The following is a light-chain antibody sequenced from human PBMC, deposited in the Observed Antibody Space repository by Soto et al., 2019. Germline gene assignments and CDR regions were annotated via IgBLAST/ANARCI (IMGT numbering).Light chain of an antibody. V-gene: IGKV3-20*01. J-gene: IGKJ1*01. Sequence: EIVLTQSPGTLSLSPGERATLSCRASRSVSNNYLAWYQQKPGQAPRLLIYDASNRATGIPARFSGSGSGTDFTLTISSLEPEDFAVYYCQQYGSSGTFGQGTKVDIK. CDR2: DAS. CDR3: QQYGSSGT. CDR1: RSVSNNY.